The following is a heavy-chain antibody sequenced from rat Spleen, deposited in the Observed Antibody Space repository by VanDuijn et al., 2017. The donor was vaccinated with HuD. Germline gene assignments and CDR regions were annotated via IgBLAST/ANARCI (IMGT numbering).Heavy chain of an antibody. D-gene: IGHD2-3*01. J-gene: IGHJ2*01. CDR1: GFTFSNYG. CDR3: AVAGYGY. Sequence: EVQLVESGGGLVQPGRSMKLSCPASGFTFSNYGMAWVRQAPTKGLEWVASISTSGGSTYYRDSVKGRFTISRDNAKNTLYLQMDSLRSEDTATYYCAVAGYGYWGQGVMVIVSS. CDR2: ISTSGGST. V-gene: IGHV5S13*01.